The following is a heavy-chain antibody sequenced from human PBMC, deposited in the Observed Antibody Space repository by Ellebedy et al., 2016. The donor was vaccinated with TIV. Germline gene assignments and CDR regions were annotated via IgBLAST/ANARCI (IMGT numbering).Heavy chain of an antibody. CDR3: AGSGYSYEPVASEVVF. D-gene: IGHD5-18*01. J-gene: IGHJ4*02. CDR1: GGSISSSSYY. Sequence: MPSETLSLTCTVSGGSISSSSYYWGWIRQPPGKGLEWIGYIYYSGSTNYNPSLKSRVTISVDTSKNQFSLKLSSVTAADTAVYYCAGSGYSYEPVASEVVFWGQGTLVTVSS. V-gene: IGHV4-61*05. CDR2: IYYSGST.